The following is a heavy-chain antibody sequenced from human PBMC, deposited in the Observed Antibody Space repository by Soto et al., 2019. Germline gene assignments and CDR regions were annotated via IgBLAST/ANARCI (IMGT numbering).Heavy chain of an antibody. V-gene: IGHV3-30*18. J-gene: IGHJ4*02. CDR3: AKENIWSGYLSD. Sequence: QVQLVESGGGVVQPGRSLRLSCAASGFTFSSYGMHWVRQAPGKGLEWVAVISYDGSNKYYADSVKGRFTISRDNSKNTLYLQMNSLRAEDTAVYYCAKENIWSGYLSDWGQGTLVTVSS. D-gene: IGHD3-3*01. CDR2: ISYDGSNK. CDR1: GFTFSSYG.